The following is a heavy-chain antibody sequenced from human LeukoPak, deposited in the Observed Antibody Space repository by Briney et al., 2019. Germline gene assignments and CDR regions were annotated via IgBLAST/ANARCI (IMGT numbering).Heavy chain of an antibody. CDR2: LSRGGGST. Sequence: GGSLRLSCTGNGFTFNMFGMHWVRQAPGQGLDWVSDLSRGGGSTNYADSVKGRFTISRDYSKNMVFLQMNSLRPEDTAVYYCAKEQRIRHCSEGVCMEGYYFDYWGQGSLVTVSS. V-gene: IGHV3-23*01. J-gene: IGHJ4*02. D-gene: IGHD2-8*01. CDR3: AKEQRIRHCSEGVCMEGYYFDY. CDR1: GFTFNMFG.